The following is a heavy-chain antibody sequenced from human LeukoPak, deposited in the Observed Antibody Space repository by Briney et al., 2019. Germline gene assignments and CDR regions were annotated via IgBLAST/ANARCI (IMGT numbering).Heavy chain of an antibody. CDR3: ARDVAYCSGGSCYYGMDV. CDR1: GYTFTSYG. Sequence: GASVKVSCKASGYTFTSYGISWVRQAPGQGLEWMGWISAYNGNTNYAQKLQGRVTMTTDTSTSTAYMELRSLRSDDTAVYYCARDVAYCSGGSCYYGMDVWGQGTTVTVSS. CDR2: ISAYNGNT. D-gene: IGHD2-15*01. J-gene: IGHJ6*02. V-gene: IGHV1-18*01.